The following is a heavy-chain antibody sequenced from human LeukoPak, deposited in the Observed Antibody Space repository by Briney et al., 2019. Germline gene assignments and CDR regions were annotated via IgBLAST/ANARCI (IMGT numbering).Heavy chain of an antibody. Sequence: PGGSLRLSCAASGFTFSSYSMNWVRQAPGKGPEWVSSISSSSSYIYYADSVKGRFTISRDNAKNSLYLQMNSLRAEDTAVYYCARDSYYYDSSGYWDYWGQGTLVTVSS. CDR2: ISSSSSYI. V-gene: IGHV3-21*01. CDR3: ARDSYYYDSSGYWDY. D-gene: IGHD3-22*01. J-gene: IGHJ4*02. CDR1: GFTFSSYS.